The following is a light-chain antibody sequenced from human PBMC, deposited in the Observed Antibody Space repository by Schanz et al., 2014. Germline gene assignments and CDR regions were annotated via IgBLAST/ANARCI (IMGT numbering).Light chain of an antibody. CDR3: SSYASNDDIV. Sequence: QSALTQPASVSGSPGQSITISCTGTSSDVGSYNLVSWYQQHPVKAPKLMIYEGSKRPSGVPDRFSGSKSGNTASLTVSGLQAEDEADYYCSSYASNDDIVFGAGTKLTVL. J-gene: IGLJ2*01. CDR1: SSDVGSYNL. CDR2: EGS. V-gene: IGLV2-14*02.